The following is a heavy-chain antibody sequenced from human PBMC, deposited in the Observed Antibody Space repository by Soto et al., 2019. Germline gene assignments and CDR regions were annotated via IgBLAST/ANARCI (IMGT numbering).Heavy chain of an antibody. CDR3: ARARGMTTVTTLDY. CDR2: IWYDGSNK. CDR1: GFTFSSYG. D-gene: IGHD4-17*01. V-gene: IGHV3-33*01. J-gene: IGHJ4*02. Sequence: GGSLRLSCAASGFTFSSYGMHWVRQAPGKGLEWVAVIWYDGSNKYYADSMKGRFAISRDNSKNTLYLQMNSLRAEDTAVYYCARARGMTTVTTLDYWGQGTLVTVSS.